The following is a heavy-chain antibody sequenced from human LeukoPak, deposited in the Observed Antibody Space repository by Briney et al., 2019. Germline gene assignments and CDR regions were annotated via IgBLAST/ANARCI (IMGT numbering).Heavy chain of an antibody. CDR1: GGTFSSYA. Sequence: ASVKVSCKASGGTFSSYAISWVRQAPGQGLEWMGGIIPIFGTANYAQKFQGRVTITTDESTSTAYMELSSLRSEDTAVYYCASGLYDFWSGPHYYYYMDVWGKGTTVTVSS. J-gene: IGHJ6*03. V-gene: IGHV1-69*05. D-gene: IGHD3-3*01. CDR3: ASGLYDFWSGPHYYYYMDV. CDR2: IIPIFGTA.